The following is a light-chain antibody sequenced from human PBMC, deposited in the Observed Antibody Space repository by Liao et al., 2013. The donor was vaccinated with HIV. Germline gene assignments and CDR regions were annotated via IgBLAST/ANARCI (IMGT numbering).Light chain of an antibody. CDR1: KLGDKY. CDR3: QVWDKSTDHVV. Sequence: SYELTQPPSVSVSPGQTASITCSGDKLGDKYACWYQQKPGQSPVLVIYQDSKRPSGIPERFSGSISGNTATLTISGTQAMDEADYYCQVWDKSTDHVVFGGGTKLTVL. CDR2: QDS. V-gene: IGLV3-1*01. J-gene: IGLJ2*01.